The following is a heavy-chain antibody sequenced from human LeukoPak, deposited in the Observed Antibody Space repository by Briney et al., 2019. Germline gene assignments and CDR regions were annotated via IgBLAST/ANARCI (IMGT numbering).Heavy chain of an antibody. J-gene: IGHJ4*02. Sequence: SETLSPTCTVSGGSISSGDYYWSWIRQPPGKGLEWIGYIYYSGSTYYNPSLKSRVTISVDTSKNQFSLKLSSVTAADTAVYYCATLRSRTFDYWGQGTLVTASS. CDR2: IYYSGST. CDR1: GGSISSGDYY. CDR3: ATLRSRTFDY. D-gene: IGHD3-3*01. V-gene: IGHV4-30-4*01.